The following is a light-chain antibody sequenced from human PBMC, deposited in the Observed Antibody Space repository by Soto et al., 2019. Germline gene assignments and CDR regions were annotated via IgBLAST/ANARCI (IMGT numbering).Light chain of an antibody. CDR2: DIN. CDR3: VSYTARSSYV. V-gene: IGLV2-14*01. Sequence: QSVLTQPASVSGSPGQSITVSCTGTSSDIGGYIFVSWYQQHPGKAPKLMIYDINNRPSGVSKRFSGSKSGNTASLTISGLQAEDEADYYCVSYTARSSYVFGTVTKLTVL. CDR1: SSDIGGYIF. J-gene: IGLJ1*01.